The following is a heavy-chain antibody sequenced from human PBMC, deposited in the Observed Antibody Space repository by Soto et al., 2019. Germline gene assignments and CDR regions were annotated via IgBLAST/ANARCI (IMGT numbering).Heavy chain of an antibody. D-gene: IGHD5-18*01. Sequence: PGGSLRLSCAASGFALSSHWMGWVRQAPGKGLEWVANIKQDGSAKYYVDSVKGRFTISRDNAENSLFLQMNSLRVDDTAVYYCVREVPSGYSYGYYYYYYGMDVWGQGSSVTVSS. V-gene: IGHV3-7*01. J-gene: IGHJ6*02. CDR1: GFALSSHW. CDR3: VREVPSGYSYGYYYYYYGMDV. CDR2: IKQDGSAK.